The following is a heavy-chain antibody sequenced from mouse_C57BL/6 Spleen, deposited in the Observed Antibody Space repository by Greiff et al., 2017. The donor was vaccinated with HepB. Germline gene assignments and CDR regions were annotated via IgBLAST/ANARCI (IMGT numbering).Heavy chain of an antibody. V-gene: IGHV1-69*01. CDR1: GYTFTSYW. CDR3: ARRGAAGGFAD. D-gene: IGHD3-3*01. CDR2: IDPSDSNT. J-gene: IGHJ3*01. Sequence: QVQLQQPGAELVMPGASVKLSCKASGYTFTSYWMHWVKQRPGQGLEWIGEIDPSDSNTNYNQKFKGKSTLTVDKSSSTAYMQLSSLTSEDSAVYYCARRGAAGGFADWGQGTLVTVSA.